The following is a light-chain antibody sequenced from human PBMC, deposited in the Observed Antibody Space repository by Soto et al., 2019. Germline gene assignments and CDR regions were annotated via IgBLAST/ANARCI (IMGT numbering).Light chain of an antibody. J-gene: IGKJ1*01. CDR1: QSISNW. V-gene: IGKV1-5*03. CDR2: KAS. CDR3: QQYNTYPWT. Sequence: DIQMTQSPSTLSASVGDTVTITCRASQSISNWLAWYQQRPGKAPNLLIYKASSLEGGVPSRFSGSGSVTDFTLTISSLQHDDFATYYCQQYNTYPWTFGQGTRVE.